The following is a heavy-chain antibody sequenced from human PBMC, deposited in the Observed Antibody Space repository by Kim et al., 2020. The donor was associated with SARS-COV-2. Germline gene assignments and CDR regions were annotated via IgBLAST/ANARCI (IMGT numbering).Heavy chain of an antibody. D-gene: IGHD5-18*01. Sequence: GGSLRLSCAASGFTFSSYSMNWVRQAPGKGLEWVSSISSSSSYIYYADSVKGRFTISRDNAKNSLYLQMNSLRAEDTAVYYCASGQLQLWHSFDYWGQGTLVTVSS. CDR2: ISSSSSYI. CDR1: GFTFSSYS. CDR3: ASGQLQLWHSFDY. J-gene: IGHJ4*02. V-gene: IGHV3-21*01.